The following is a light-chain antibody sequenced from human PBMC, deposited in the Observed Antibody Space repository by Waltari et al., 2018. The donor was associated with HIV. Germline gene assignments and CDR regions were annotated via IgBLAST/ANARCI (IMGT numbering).Light chain of an antibody. Sequence: QSVLTQPPSASGTTGQRVTISCSGSSSNIGSNYVYWYQQLPGTAPKLLIYRNNQRPSGVPDRFSGSKSGTSASLAISGLRSEDEADYYCAAWDDSLSGLVFGGGTKLTVL. CDR3: AAWDDSLSGLV. CDR1: SSNIGSNY. CDR2: RNN. J-gene: IGLJ2*01. V-gene: IGLV1-47*01.